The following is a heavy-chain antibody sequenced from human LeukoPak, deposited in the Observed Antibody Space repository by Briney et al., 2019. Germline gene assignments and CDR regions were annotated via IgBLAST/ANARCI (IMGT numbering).Heavy chain of an antibody. J-gene: IGHJ4*02. CDR2: IRCKAYGEKT. D-gene: IGHD2-2*01. CDR1: GFIFADYA. Sequence: GRSLRLSCTGSGFIFADYAMSWVRQAPGKGLEWVGFIRCKAYGEKTLYAATVKGRFTISRDDSKRVAYLQMNSLKTEDTGVYFCTRDYQLLPDWGQGTLVTVYS. CDR3: TRDYQLLPD. V-gene: IGHV3-49*04.